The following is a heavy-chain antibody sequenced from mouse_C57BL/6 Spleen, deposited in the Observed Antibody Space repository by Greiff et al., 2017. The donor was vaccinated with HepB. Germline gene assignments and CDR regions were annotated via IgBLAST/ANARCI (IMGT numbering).Heavy chain of an antibody. V-gene: IGHV5-17*01. J-gene: IGHJ4*01. Sequence: EVKLMESGGGLVKPGGSLKLSCAASGFTFSDYGMHWVRQAPEKGLEWVAYISSGSSTIYYADTVKGRFTISRDNAKNTLFLQRTSLRSEDTAMYYCARPDWDEDYAMDYWGQGTSVTVSS. CDR3: ARPDWDEDYAMDY. CDR2: ISSGSSTI. CDR1: GFTFSDYG. D-gene: IGHD4-1*01.